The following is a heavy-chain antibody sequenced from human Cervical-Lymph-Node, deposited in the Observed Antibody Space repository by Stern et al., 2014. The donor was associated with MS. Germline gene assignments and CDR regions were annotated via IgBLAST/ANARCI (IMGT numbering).Heavy chain of an antibody. Sequence: VQLVESGSGQAKPSQTLSLTCAVSGGSISSGGSSWNWIRQPPGTGLEWIGFIYHSGSTYYNPSLKGRGFISVDTSKPPFHLHLRSVTAADTAVYYCARGGVIYTQDRNGFDVWGQGTMVTVSS. CDR2: IYHSGST. D-gene: IGHD2-21*01. V-gene: IGHV4-30-2*01. CDR1: GGSISSGGSS. CDR3: ARGGVIYTQDRNGFDV. J-gene: IGHJ3*01.